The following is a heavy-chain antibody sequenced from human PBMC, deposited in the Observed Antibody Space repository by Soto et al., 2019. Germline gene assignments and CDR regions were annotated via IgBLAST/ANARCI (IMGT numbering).Heavy chain of an antibody. CDR3: AKDWTLYSVTTNYFDY. J-gene: IGHJ4*02. Sequence: QVQLVDSGGGVVQPGRSLRLSCAASGFTFSSYAMHWVRQAPGKGLEWVTAISYDGSNKYYADSVKGRFTISRDNSNDTRYLQMTGLRTDDTAVYYCAKDWTLYSVTTNYFDYVGQGTLVTVSS. CDR1: GFTFSSYA. V-gene: IGHV3-30*18. CDR2: ISYDGSNK. D-gene: IGHD4-17*01.